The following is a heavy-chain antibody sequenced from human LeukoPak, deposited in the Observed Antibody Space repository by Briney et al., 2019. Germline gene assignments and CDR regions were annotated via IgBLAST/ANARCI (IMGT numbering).Heavy chain of an antibody. D-gene: IGHD4-17*01. J-gene: IGHJ4*02. CDR3: AGEIRGVGSPYGAYWDD. V-gene: IGHV4-34*01. CDR2: INHSGST. Sequence: SETLSLTCAVYGGSFSGYYWSWIRQPPGKGLEWIGEINHSGSTNYNPSLKSRVTISVDTSKNQFSLKLSSVTAADTAVYYCAGEIRGVGSPYGAYWDDWGQGTLVTASS. CDR1: GGSFSGYY.